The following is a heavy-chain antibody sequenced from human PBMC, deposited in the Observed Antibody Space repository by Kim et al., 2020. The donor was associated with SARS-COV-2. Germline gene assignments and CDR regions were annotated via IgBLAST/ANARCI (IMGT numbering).Heavy chain of an antibody. D-gene: IGHD6-13*01. J-gene: IGHJ5*02. CDR2: IYSGGSST. CDR1: GFTFSSYA. V-gene: IGHV3-23*03. CDR3: AKDASPYSSSFNWFDP. Sequence: GGSLRLSCAASGFTFSSYAMSWVRQAPGEGLEWVSVIYSGGSSTYYADSVKGRFTISRDNSKNTLYLQMNSLRAEDTAVYYCAKDASPYSSSFNWFDPWGQGTLVTVSS.